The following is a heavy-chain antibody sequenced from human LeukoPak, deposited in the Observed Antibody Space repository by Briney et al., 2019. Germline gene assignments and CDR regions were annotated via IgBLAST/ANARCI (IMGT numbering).Heavy chain of an antibody. CDR3: AIPLGYCSGGSCYDGVNWFDP. D-gene: IGHD2-15*01. V-gene: IGHV1-2*02. J-gene: IGHJ5*02. CDR2: INPNSSGT. Sequence: ASVKVSCKASGYTFTGYYMHWVRQAAGQGLEWMGWINPNSSGTNYAQKFQGRVTMTRDTSISTAYMELSRLRSDDTAVYYCAIPLGYCSGGSCYDGVNWFDPWGQGTLVTVSS. CDR1: GYTFTGYY.